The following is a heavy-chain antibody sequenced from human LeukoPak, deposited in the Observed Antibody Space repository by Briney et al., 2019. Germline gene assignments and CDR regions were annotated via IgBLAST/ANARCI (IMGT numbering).Heavy chain of an antibody. CDR1: GFTFARSA. CDR3: AAEDDFLTGYYDFDY. Sequence: SLKVSCKASGFTFARSAVQWVRQARGQRPEWIGWIVIANGNTNYAQKFQERLTITRDMSTSTAYMELSSLRSEDTAVYYCAAEDDFLTGYYDFDYWGQGTVVTVST. J-gene: IGHJ4*02. D-gene: IGHD3-9*01. CDR2: IVIANGNT. V-gene: IGHV1-58*01.